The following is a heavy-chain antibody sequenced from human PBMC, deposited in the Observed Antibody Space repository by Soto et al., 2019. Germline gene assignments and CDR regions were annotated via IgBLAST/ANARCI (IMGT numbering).Heavy chain of an antibody. CDR3: AKGKPSAWYYFDY. Sequence: EVQLLESGGDLVQPGGSLRLSCAASGFTFSNFAMSWVRQAPGRGLEWVSGISASGRDIHYADSVKDRFTVSRDNSKNTLYLQMNSLRAEDTAIYYCAKGKPSAWYYFDYWGQGALVTVSS. D-gene: IGHD6-19*01. J-gene: IGHJ4*02. V-gene: IGHV3-23*01. CDR2: ISASGRDI. CDR1: GFTFSNFA.